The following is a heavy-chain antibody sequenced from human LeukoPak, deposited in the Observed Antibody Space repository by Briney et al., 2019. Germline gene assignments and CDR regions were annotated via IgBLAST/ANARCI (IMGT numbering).Heavy chain of an antibody. CDR2: INPNSGGT. CDR1: GYTFTDYY. J-gene: IGHJ4*02. Sequence: ASVKVSCKASGYTFTDYYILWVRQAPGQGLEWMGRINPNSGGTNYAQKFQGRVTMTRDTSTSTVHMELSGLRSEDTAVYYCARDQEAFDYWGQGTLVTVSS. CDR3: ARDQEAFDY. V-gene: IGHV1-2*06.